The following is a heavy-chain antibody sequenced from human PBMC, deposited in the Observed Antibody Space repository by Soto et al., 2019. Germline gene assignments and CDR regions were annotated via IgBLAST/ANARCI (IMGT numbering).Heavy chain of an antibody. Sequence: EQLVESGGGVVQPGSSLTLSCEASGFTLSIYAVYWVRQAPGKGPEGVALISNEGSITTYADSVKGRFTVARDNSRNTVSLQMNSLRPEDTAIYYCTRVMYSDAVAKKWPDIWGQGTLVTVSS. CDR2: ISNEGSIT. V-gene: IGHV3-30*14. J-gene: IGHJ3*02. D-gene: IGHD2-8*01. CDR3: TRVMYSDAVAKKWPDI. CDR1: GFTLSIYA.